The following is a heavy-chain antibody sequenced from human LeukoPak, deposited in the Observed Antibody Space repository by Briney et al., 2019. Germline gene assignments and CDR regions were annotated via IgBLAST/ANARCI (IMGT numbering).Heavy chain of an antibody. D-gene: IGHD2-2*01. V-gene: IGHV1-2*02. CDR2: MKPNSGVT. Sequence: GASVKVSRKPSGYTFTVNYLHWVRQAPGRGLGWGGWMKPNSGVTGYTQTFQGRVTLTTDTSLSTAYKELSSLTSDDTAVYYCTRGAGTSWFDYWGQGRLVTVSS. J-gene: IGHJ4*02. CDR3: TRGAGTSWFDY. CDR1: GYTFTVNY.